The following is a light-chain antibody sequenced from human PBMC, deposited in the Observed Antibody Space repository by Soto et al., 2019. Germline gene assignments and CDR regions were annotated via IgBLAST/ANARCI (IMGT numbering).Light chain of an antibody. J-gene: IGKJ2*01. Sequence: DIQMTQSPSSLSASVGDRVTITCRASQSIYIYLNWYQQKPGKAPKVLIYAASSLQSGVPSRFSGSGSGTDFNFTISNLQPEDFGTYYCQQTSSPPRTFGHGTMLEIK. V-gene: IGKV1-39*01. CDR3: QQTSSPPRT. CDR1: QSIYIY. CDR2: AAS.